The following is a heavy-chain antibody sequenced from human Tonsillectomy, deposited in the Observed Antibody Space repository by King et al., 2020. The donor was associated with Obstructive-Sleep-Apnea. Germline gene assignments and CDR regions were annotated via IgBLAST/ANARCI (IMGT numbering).Heavy chain of an antibody. V-gene: IGHV4-59*11. CDR1: GGSITSHH. D-gene: IGHD3-16*01. CDR3: AREGGGGVDY. Sequence: VQLQESGPGLVKPSETLSLTCTVSGGSITSHHWSWIRQPPGKGLEWIGYIHYSGGADYSPSLKSRVSMSADTSKNHLALKLPSVTVADTAVYYWAREGGGGVDYWGQGILVTVSS. J-gene: IGHJ4*02. CDR2: IHYSGGA.